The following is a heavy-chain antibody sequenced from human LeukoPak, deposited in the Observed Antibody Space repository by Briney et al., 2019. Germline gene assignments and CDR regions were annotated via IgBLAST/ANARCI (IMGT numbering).Heavy chain of an antibody. CDR1: GFTVSSNY. V-gene: IGHV3-66*01. CDR3: ARTGQRDSSGYFDY. D-gene: IGHD3-22*01. J-gene: IGHJ4*02. Sequence: GGSLRLSCAASGFTVSSNYMSWVRQAPGKGLEWVSVIYSGGSTYYADSVKGRFTISRDNSKNTLYLQMNSLRAEDTAVYYCARTGQRDSSGYFDYWGQGTLVTVSS. CDR2: IYSGGST.